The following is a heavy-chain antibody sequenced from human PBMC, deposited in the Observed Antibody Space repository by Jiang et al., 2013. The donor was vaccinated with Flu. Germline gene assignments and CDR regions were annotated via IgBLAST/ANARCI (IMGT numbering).Heavy chain of an antibody. CDR3: AKGLDSSGNYLDY. D-gene: IGHD3-22*01. Sequence: FSISRDDSKNTLFLQMGSLKAEDTAVYYCAKGLDSSGNYLDYWGQGTLVTISS. J-gene: IGHJ4*02. V-gene: IGHV3-23*01.